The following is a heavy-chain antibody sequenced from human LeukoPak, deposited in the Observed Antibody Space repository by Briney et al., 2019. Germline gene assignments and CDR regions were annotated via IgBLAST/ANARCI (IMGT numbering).Heavy chain of an antibody. J-gene: IGHJ4*02. CDR3: ARSWDTAMVSYFDY. D-gene: IGHD5-18*01. V-gene: IGHV1-69*01. Sequence: SVKVSCKASGGTFSSYTISWVRQAPGQGLEWMGGIIPIFGTANYAQKFQGRVTITADESTSTAYMELSSLRSEDTAVYYCARSWDTAMVSYFDYWGQGTLVTVSS. CDR1: GGTFSSYT. CDR2: IIPIFGTA.